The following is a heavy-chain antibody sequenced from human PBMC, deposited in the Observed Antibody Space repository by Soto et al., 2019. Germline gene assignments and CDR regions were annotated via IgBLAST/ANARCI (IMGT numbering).Heavy chain of an antibody. J-gene: IGHJ6*03. CDR3: ARLQRYYYYMDV. D-gene: IGHD5-18*01. Sequence: SETLSLTCTVSGGSISNYYWSWVRQPPGKGLEWIGYIYHSGSTSYNPSLRSRVTVSLDTSKNHFSLKLSSVTAADTAVYYCARLQRYYYYMDVWGKGTEVTVSS. CDR2: IYHSGST. V-gene: IGHV4-59*08. CDR1: GGSISNYY.